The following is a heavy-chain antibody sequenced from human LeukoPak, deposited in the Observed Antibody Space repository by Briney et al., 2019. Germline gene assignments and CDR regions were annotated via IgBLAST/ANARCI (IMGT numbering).Heavy chain of an antibody. CDR3: ARSTIHVDIVATIHYYYYMDV. D-gene: IGHD5-12*01. CDR2: IYYSGST. J-gene: IGHJ6*03. CDR1: GYSISSGYY. Sequence: SETLSLTCTLSGYSISSGYYWGWIRQPPGKGLEWSGYIYYSGSTNYNPSLKSRVTISVDTSKSQFSLKLSSVTAADTAVYYCARSTIHVDIVATIHYYYYMDVWGKGTTVTISS. V-gene: IGHV4-61*05.